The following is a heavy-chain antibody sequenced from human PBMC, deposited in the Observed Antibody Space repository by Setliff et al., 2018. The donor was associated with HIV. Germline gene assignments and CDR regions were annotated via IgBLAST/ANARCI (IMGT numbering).Heavy chain of an antibody. CDR3: VRGLAAAGGYAMDV. Sequence: GGSLRLSCVASGITVSGIYMTWVRQAPGKGLEWVSSISSSSSYIYYADSLKGRFTISRDNAKNTLHLQMNSLRAEDTAVYYCVRGLAAAGGYAMDVWGQGTTVTVSS. J-gene: IGHJ6*02. V-gene: IGHV3-21*01. CDR1: GITVSGIY. CDR2: ISSSSSYI. D-gene: IGHD6-13*01.